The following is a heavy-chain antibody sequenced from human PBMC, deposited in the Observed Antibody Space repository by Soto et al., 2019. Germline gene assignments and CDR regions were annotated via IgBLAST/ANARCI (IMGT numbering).Heavy chain of an antibody. CDR2: IVPIFGTA. CDR1: GGTFSSYA. J-gene: IGHJ6*02. V-gene: IGHV1-69*13. D-gene: IGHD2-21*02. Sequence: SVKVSCKASGGTFSSYAISWARQAPGQGLEWMGGIVPIFGTANYAQKFQGRVTITADESTSTAYMELSSLRSEDTAVYYCASFPKVTPQPYSYYYGMDVWGQGTTVTVYS. CDR3: ASFPKVTPQPYSYYYGMDV.